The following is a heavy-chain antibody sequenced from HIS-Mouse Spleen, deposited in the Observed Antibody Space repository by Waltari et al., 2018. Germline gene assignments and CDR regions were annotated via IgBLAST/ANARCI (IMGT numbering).Heavy chain of an antibody. CDR1: GGSFSGYY. Sequence: QVQLQQWGAGLLKPSETLSLTCAVYGGSFSGYYWSWIRQPPGKGLEWIGEINHSGITNYTPSLKSRVTISVDTSKNQFSLKLSSVTAADTAVYYCAGYNWNYGTDYWGQGTLVTVSA. CDR2: INHSGIT. CDR3: AGYNWNYGTDY. V-gene: IGHV4-34*01. D-gene: IGHD1-7*01. J-gene: IGHJ4*02.